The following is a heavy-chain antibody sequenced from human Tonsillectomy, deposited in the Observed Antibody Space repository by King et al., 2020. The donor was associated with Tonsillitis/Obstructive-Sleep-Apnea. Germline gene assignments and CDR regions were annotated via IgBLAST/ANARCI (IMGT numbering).Heavy chain of an antibody. CDR1: GGSISSGRYY. CDR2: IDYSGFT. J-gene: IGHJ4*02. V-gene: IGHV4-31*03. Sequence: VQLQESGPGLVKPSQNLSLTCTVSGGSISSGRYYWTWIRQHPEKGLEWIGYIDYSGFTYYNSSLKSRITMSIDTSRNQFSLKLSSVTAADTAVYYCARESIAITGGFDYWGQGTLVTVSS. CDR3: ARESIAITGGFDY. D-gene: IGHD7-27*01.